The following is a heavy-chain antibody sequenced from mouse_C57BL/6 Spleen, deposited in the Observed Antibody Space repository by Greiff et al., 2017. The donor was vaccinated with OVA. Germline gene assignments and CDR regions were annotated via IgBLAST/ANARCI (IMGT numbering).Heavy chain of an antibody. V-gene: IGHV2-2*01. CDR1: GFSLTSYG. Sequence: QVQLKESGPGLVQPSQSLSITCTVSGFSLTSYGVHWVRQSPGKGLEWLGVIWSGGSTDYNAAFISSLSISKDNSKSQVFFKMNSLQADDTAIYDGARKGEETETFDYWGQGTTLTVSS. CDR2: IWSGGST. J-gene: IGHJ2*01. CDR3: ARKGEETETFDY.